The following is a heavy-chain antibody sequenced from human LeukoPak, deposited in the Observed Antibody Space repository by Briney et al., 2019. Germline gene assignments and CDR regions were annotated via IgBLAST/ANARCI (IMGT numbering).Heavy chain of an antibody. D-gene: IGHD5-18*01. Sequence: SETLSLTCTVSGGSISSSSYYWGWIRQPPGKGLEWIGSIYYSGSTYYNPSLKSRVTISVDTSKNQFSLKLSSVTVADTAVYYCARPQSDTADAFDIWGQGTMVTVSS. CDR2: IYYSGST. V-gene: IGHV4-39*01. CDR3: ARPQSDTADAFDI. J-gene: IGHJ3*02. CDR1: GGSISSSSYY.